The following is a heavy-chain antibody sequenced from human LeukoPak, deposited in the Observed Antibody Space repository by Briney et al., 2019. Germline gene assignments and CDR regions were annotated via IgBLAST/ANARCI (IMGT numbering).Heavy chain of an antibody. D-gene: IGHD3-22*01. CDR3: ARVHYYDSSGYRTFDY. CDR1: GYSISSGYY. Sequence: SETLSLTYTVSGYSISSGYYWGWIRQPPGKGLEWIGSIYHSGSTYHNPSLQSRVTISVDTSKNQFSLKLSSVTAADTAVYYCARVHYYDSSGYRTFDYWGQGTLVTVSS. CDR2: IYHSGST. V-gene: IGHV4-38-2*02. J-gene: IGHJ4*02.